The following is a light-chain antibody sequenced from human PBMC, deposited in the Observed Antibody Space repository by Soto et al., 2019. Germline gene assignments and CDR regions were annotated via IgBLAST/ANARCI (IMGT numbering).Light chain of an antibody. Sequence: AIQMTQSPSSLSASVGDRVTITCRASQGIGNDLGWYQQKSGKAPKLLIYAASNLQGGVPSRFSGSASGTDFSLTISGLQPEDVATYYCLQDHSYPLTFGGGTKVEI. V-gene: IGKV1-6*01. CDR1: QGIGND. CDR2: AAS. J-gene: IGKJ4*01. CDR3: LQDHSYPLT.